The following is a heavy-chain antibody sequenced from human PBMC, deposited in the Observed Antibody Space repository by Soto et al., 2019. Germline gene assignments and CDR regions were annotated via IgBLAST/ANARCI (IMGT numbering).Heavy chain of an antibody. Sequence: ASVKVSCKASGYTFTSYGISWVRQAPGQGLEWMGWISSYNGNTNYAQKVQGRVTLTTDTSTSTTYMGLRSLRSDDTALYYCARGPRYCSTTTCFSGVTWFDPWGQGTLVTVSS. D-gene: IGHD2-2*01. J-gene: IGHJ5*02. CDR1: GYTFTSYG. CDR3: ARGPRYCSTTTCFSGVTWFDP. V-gene: IGHV1-18*04. CDR2: ISSYNGNT.